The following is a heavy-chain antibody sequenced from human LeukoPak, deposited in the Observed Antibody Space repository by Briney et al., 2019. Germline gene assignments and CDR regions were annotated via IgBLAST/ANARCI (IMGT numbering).Heavy chain of an antibody. Sequence: GGSLRLSCTASGFTFSSYAMTWVRQAPGKGLEWVSAISGSGGSTYYADSVKGRFTISRDNSKNTLYLQMNSLRAEDTAVYYCARFSRVPAAPFDYWGQGTLVTVSS. CDR2: ISGSGGST. J-gene: IGHJ4*02. CDR1: GFTFSSYA. CDR3: ARFSRVPAAPFDY. V-gene: IGHV3-23*01. D-gene: IGHD2-2*01.